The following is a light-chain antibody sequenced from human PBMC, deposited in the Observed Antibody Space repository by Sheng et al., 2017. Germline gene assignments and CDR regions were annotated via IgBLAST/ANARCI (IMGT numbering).Light chain of an antibody. CDR2: DAS. J-gene: IGKJ2*01. CDR3: QQYNKWPPMYT. CDR1: QSVRSN. V-gene: IGKV3-15*01. Sequence: EIVMTQSPATLSVSPGERATLSCRASQSVRSNLAWYQQKPGQPPRLLIYDASTRATGIPPAXFSGSGSGTEFTLTISSLQSEDFAVYYCQQYNKWPPMYTFGQGTKMEIK.